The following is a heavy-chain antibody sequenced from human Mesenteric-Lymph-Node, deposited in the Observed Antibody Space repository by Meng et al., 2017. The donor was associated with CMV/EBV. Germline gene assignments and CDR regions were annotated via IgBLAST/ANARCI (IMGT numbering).Heavy chain of an antibody. V-gene: IGHV6-1*01. CDR1: GDSVSSNSAA. CDR2: TYYRSKWYN. Sequence: SQTLSLTCAISGDSVSSNSAAWNWIRQSPSRGLEWLGRTYYRSKWYNDYAVSVKSRITINPDTSKNQFSLQLNSVTPEDTAVYYRAREPRRGWYVYYGMDVWGQGTTVTVSS. D-gene: IGHD6-19*01. J-gene: IGHJ6*02. CDR3: AREPRRGWYVYYGMDV.